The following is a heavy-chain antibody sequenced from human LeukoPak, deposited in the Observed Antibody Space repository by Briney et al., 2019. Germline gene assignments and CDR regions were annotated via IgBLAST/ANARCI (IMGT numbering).Heavy chain of an antibody. CDR2: IYYSGSA. V-gene: IGHV4-39*01. CDR3: ARHESHDFWSGYTYYMGV. CDR1: GGSISSSSYC. J-gene: IGHJ6*03. D-gene: IGHD3-3*01. Sequence: SETLSLTCTVSGGSISSSSYCWGWIRQPPGEGLEWIGSIYYSGSAYYNPSLRSRVTISVDTSKNQCSLKLSSVTAADTAVYYCARHESHDFWSGYTYYMGVWGKGTTVIVSS.